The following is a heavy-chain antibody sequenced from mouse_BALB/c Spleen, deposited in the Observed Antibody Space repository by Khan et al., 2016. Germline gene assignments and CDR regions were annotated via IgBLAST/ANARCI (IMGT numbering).Heavy chain of an antibody. CDR2: ISYSGST. CDR3: ARTARIKY. J-gene: IGHJ2*01. V-gene: IGHV3-2*02. CDR1: GYSITSGYG. D-gene: IGHD1-2*01. Sequence: EVQLQESGPGLVKPSQSLSLTCTVTGYSITSGYGWNWIRQFPGNKLEWMGYISYSGSTNYNPSLKSRISITRDTSKNQFSLQLNSVTTEDIATYYCARTARIKYWGQGTTLTVSS.